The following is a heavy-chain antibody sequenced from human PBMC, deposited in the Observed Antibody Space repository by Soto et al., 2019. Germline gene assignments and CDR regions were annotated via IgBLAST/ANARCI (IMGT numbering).Heavy chain of an antibody. CDR3: ATYSGSYSSDAFDI. D-gene: IGHD1-26*01. V-gene: IGHV4-30-4*01. CDR2: IYYSGST. CDR1: GGSISSGDYY. J-gene: IGHJ3*02. Sequence: SETLSLTCTVSGGSISSGDYYWSWIRQPPGKGLEWIGYIYYSGSTYYNPSLKSRVTISVDTSKNQFSLKLSSVTAADTAVYYCATYSGSYSSDAFDIWGQGTMVTVSS.